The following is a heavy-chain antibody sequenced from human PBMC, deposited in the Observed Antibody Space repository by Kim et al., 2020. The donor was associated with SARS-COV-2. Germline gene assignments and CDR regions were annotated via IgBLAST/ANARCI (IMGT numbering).Heavy chain of an antibody. CDR3: ARDHYDSSGYYGSRGEINWYFDL. CDR2: IIPILGIA. J-gene: IGHJ2*01. CDR1: GGTFSSYA. Sequence: SVKVSCKASGGTFSSYAISWVRQAPGQGLEWMGRIIPILGIANYAQKFQGRVTITADKSTSTAYMELSSLRSEDTAVYYCARDHYDSSGYYGSRGEINWYFDLWGRGTLVTVSS. D-gene: IGHD3-22*01. V-gene: IGHV1-69*04.